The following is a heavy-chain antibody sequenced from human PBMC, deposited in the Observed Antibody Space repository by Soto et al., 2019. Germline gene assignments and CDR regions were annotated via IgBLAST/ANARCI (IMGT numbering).Heavy chain of an antibody. V-gene: IGHV3-30*07. Sequence: GGSLRLSCGASGFRFSDYALYWVRQAPDKGLEWLASASHDGIERYTDSVKGRFIISRDDSKKTLYLEMSSLRVDDTAVYYCVREDSFRDTNVPWGQGTLVTVSS. CDR2: ASHDGIER. CDR1: GFRFSDYA. J-gene: IGHJ5*02. D-gene: IGHD2-8*01. CDR3: VREDSFRDTNVP.